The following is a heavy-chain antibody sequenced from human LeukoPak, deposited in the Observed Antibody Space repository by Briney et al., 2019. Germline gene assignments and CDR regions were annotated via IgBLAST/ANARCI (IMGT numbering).Heavy chain of an antibody. J-gene: IGHJ5*02. CDR2: MNHSGST. Sequence: SETLSLTCAVYGGSFSGYYWSWIRQPPGKGLEWIGEMNHSGSTNYNPSLKSRVTISVDTSKNQFSLKLSSVTAADTAVSYCARGPGYCSSTSCYTENWFDRWGQGTLVTVSS. D-gene: IGHD2-2*02. V-gene: IGHV4-34*01. CDR3: ARGPGYCSSTSCYTENWFDR. CDR1: GGSFSGYY.